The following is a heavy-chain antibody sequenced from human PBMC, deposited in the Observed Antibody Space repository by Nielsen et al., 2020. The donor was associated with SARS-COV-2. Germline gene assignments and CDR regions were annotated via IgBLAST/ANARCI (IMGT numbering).Heavy chain of an antibody. J-gene: IGHJ4*02. V-gene: IGHV3-30*18. Sequence: SLKISCAASGFTFSNYGLHWVRQAPGKGLEWVAVISYDGSNKYYADSVKGRFTISRDNSKNTEYLQMNSLRGEDTAVYYCAKDRSTMVRGVMSRRYFDYWGQGTLVTVSS. CDR1: GFTFSNYG. CDR3: AKDRSTMVRGVMSRRYFDY. D-gene: IGHD3-10*01. CDR2: ISYDGSNK.